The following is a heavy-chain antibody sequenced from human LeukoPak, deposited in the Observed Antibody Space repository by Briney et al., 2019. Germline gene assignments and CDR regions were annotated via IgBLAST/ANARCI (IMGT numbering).Heavy chain of an antibody. CDR3: ARDKGVVITMYYFDY. V-gene: IGHV3-33*01. J-gene: IGHJ4*02. CDR2: IWYDGSNK. Sequence: SGGSLRLSCAASGFTFSSYGMHWVRQAPGKGLERVAVIWYDGSNKYYADSVKGRFTISRDNSKNTLYLQMNSLRAEDTAVYYCARDKGVVITMYYFDYWGQGTLVTVSS. CDR1: GFTFSSYG. D-gene: IGHD3-3*01.